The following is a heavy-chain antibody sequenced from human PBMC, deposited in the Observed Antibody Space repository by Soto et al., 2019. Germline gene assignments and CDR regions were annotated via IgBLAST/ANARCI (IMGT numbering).Heavy chain of an antibody. Sequence: EVQLVESGGGLVQHGGSLRLSCEGSGFIFSSHWMGWVRQSPVRGLEWVANIKYDDSETPYMDFAKGRFTISRDNAKNTLYLQMTSLRVEDTAVYYFAAWSRSNWFDYWGQGTLVTVSS. V-gene: IGHV3-7*05. D-gene: IGHD6-13*01. J-gene: IGHJ4*02. CDR1: GFIFSSHW. CDR3: AAWSRSNWFDY. CDR2: IKYDDSET.